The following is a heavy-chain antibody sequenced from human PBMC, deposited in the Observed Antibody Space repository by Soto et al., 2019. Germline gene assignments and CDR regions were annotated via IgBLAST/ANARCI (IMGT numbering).Heavy chain of an antibody. CDR3: AKDKVYSSGWFP. V-gene: IGHV3-23*01. Sequence: EVQLLESGGGLVQPGGSLRLSCAASGFTFSSYAMSWVRQAPGKGLEWVSGISGSGGSTYYADSVKGRFTISRDNSKNTLYLQMNSRKGEDTAVYHCAKDKVYSSGWFPWGQGTMVTVSS. CDR2: ISGSGGST. J-gene: IGHJ3*01. D-gene: IGHD6-19*01. CDR1: GFTFSSYA.